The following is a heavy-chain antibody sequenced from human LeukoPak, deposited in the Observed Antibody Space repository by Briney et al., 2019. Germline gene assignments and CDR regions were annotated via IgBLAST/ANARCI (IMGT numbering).Heavy chain of an antibody. V-gene: IGHV1-8*01. D-gene: IGHD3-22*01. J-gene: IGHJ6*02. CDR2: MNPTSGKA. CDR3: ARDFFDGHGYTFYYYGMDV. CDR1: GYTFSSYD. Sequence: ASVKVSCNTSGYTFSSYDVIWVRQATGQGLEWMGWMNPTSGKAGFAQRFQGRVSMTRNISISTAYMELSSLRSEDTAVYYCARDFFDGHGYTFYYYGMDVWGQGTTVTVSS.